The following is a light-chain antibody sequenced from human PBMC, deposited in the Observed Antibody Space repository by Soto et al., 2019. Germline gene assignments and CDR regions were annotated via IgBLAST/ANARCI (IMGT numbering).Light chain of an antibody. V-gene: IGKV1-5*01. CDR3: QQYHFFWT. CDR2: DAS. Sequence: DIQMTQSPSTLSASVGDRVTITCRASRSIVRWLAWYQQKPGNAPKLLIRDASTLESGVPSRFSGSGSGTEFTLTISSLQPDDFATYYCQQYHFFWTFGQWTQVEIK. CDR1: RSIVRW. J-gene: IGKJ1*01.